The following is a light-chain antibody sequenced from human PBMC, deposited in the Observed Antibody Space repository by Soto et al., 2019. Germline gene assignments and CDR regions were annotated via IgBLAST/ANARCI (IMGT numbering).Light chain of an antibody. CDR2: GAS. CDR1: QSVRSH. CDR3: QQYKNWPL. Sequence: TGMSKSPATASVTPEEGVTLSCRASQSVRSHLAWYQQKPGQPPRLLIYGASTRATGIPARFSGSGFGTEFTLTISSLQSEDFAVYYCQQYKNWPLFGQGTRLQ. V-gene: IGKV3-15*01. J-gene: IGKJ5*01.